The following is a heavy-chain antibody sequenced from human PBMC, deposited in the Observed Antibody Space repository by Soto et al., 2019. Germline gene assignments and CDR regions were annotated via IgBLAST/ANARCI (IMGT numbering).Heavy chain of an antibody. CDR3: ARESSSSGYYSDH. D-gene: IGHD3-22*01. V-gene: IGHV1-18*01. J-gene: IGHJ5*02. CDR2: ISTYNGNT. CDR1: GYTFTSYG. Sequence: XVKVSCKASGYTFTSYGISWVRQAPGQGLEWMGWISTYNGNTNNAQKHQGRDTMTTDTSTSTAYMELRSLRSVDTAVYYCARESSSSGYYSDHWGQGTVVTVSS.